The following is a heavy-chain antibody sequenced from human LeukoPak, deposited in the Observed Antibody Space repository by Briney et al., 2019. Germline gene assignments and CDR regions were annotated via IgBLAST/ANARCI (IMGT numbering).Heavy chain of an antibody. CDR2: ISGSGGST. CDR1: GFTFSSYA. CDR3: AKSGSSWYGGHDDY. D-gene: IGHD6-13*01. Sequence: PGGSLRLSCAVSGFTFSSYAMSWVRQAPGKGLEWVSAISGSGGSTYYADSVKGRFTISRDNSKNTLYLQMNSLRAEDTAVYYCAKSGSSWYGGHDDYWGQGTLVTVSS. J-gene: IGHJ4*02. V-gene: IGHV3-23*01.